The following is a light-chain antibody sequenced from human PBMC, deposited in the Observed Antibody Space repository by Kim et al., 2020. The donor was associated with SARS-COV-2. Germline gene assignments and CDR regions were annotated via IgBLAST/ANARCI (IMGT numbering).Light chain of an antibody. V-gene: IGKV3-15*01. Sequence: SLGQDATVSCRASQSIASNLALFTQKPGQAPRLLMFYASTRATGLPGRFSGSGSGTEFTLTISSLQSEDFGFYFCQQYDKWPITFGQGTRLEIK. CDR2: YAS. J-gene: IGKJ5*01. CDR1: QSIASN. CDR3: QQYDKWPIT.